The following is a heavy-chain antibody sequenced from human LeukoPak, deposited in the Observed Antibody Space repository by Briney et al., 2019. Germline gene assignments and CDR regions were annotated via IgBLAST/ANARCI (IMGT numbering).Heavy chain of an antibody. D-gene: IGHD1-26*01. V-gene: IGHV3-48*04. Sequence: GRSLRLSCVVSGFTFSTHGFHWVRQAPGKGLEWVSYISSSSETTSYADSAKGRFTSSRDYAKKSLYLQMNSLRAEDTAVYYCARVARGNYYHFDSWGQGTLVTVSS. CDR2: ISSSSETT. CDR1: GFTFSTHG. CDR3: ARVARGNYYHFDS. J-gene: IGHJ4*02.